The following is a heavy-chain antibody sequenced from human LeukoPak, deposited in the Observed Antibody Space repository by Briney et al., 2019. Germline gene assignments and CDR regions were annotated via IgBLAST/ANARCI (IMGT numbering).Heavy chain of an antibody. CDR1: GFTFSSYE. Sequence: GGSLRLSCAASGFTFSSYEMNWVRQAPGKGLEWVSYISSSGSTIYYADSVKGRFTISRDNAKNSLYLQMNSLRAEDTAVYYCARDAFGVTVPYFDYWGQGTLVTVSS. CDR3: ARDAFGVTVPYFDY. V-gene: IGHV3-48*03. CDR2: ISSSGSTI. D-gene: IGHD3-16*01. J-gene: IGHJ4*02.